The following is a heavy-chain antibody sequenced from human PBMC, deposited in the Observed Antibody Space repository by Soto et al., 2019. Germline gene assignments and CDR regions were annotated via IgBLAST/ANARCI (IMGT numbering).Heavy chain of an antibody. CDR3: ARLLRGSGWTEGDAFDI. CDR2: IYYSGST. J-gene: IGHJ3*02. CDR1: GGSISSSSYY. V-gene: IGHV4-39*01. Sequence: SETLSLTCTVSGGSISSSSYYWGWIRQPPGKGLEWIGSIYYSGSTYYNPSLKSRVTISVDTSKNQFSLKLSSVTAADTAVYYCARLLRGSGWTEGDAFDIWGQGTMVTVSS. D-gene: IGHD6-19*01.